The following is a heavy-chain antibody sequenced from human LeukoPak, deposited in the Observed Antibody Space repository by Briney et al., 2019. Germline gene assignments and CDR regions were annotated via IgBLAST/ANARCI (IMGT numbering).Heavy chain of an antibody. CDR2: ISRSSSII. V-gene: IGHV3-48*01. Sequence: PGGSLRLSCAASGFTFSNYSMNWVRQAPGKGLEWVSYISRSSSIIYYADSVKGRFTVSGDNAKNSLYLQMNSLRAEDTAVYYCAGAKRNALDIWGQGTMVTVSS. CDR3: AGAKRNALDI. J-gene: IGHJ3*02. CDR1: GFTFSNYS.